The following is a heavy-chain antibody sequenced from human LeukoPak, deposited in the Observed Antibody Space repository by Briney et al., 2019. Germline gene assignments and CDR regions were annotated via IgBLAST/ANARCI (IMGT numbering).Heavy chain of an antibody. CDR2: SSAYNGNT. V-gene: IGHV1-18*01. CDR1: GYTFTSYG. D-gene: IGHD3-3*01. Sequence: ASVKVSCKASGYTFTSYGISWVRQAPGQGREWMGWSSAYNGNTNYSQKLQGRVTMTTDTSTSTDYMELRSLRSDETAVYYCASSRLRFLEWYYYMDVWGKGTTVTVSS. J-gene: IGHJ6*03. CDR3: ASSRLRFLEWYYYMDV.